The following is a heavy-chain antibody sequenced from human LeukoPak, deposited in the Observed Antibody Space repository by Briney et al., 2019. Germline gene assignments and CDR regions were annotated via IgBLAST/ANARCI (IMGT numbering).Heavy chain of an antibody. D-gene: IGHD4-23*01. CDR3: ARDKKFVGWHHGNSVGY. J-gene: IGHJ4*02. CDR2: ISAYNGNT. CDR1: GYTFTSYG. V-gene: IGHV1-18*01. Sequence: ASVKVSCKASGYTFTSYGISWVRQAPGQGLEWMGWISAYNGNTNYAQKFQDRVTMTTDTSTSTAYMELRSLRSDDTAVYYCARDKKFVGWHHGNSVGYWGQGTLVTVSS.